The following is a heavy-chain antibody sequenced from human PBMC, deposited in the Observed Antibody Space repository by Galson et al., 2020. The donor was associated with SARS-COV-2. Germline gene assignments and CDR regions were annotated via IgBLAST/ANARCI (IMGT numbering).Heavy chain of an antibody. Sequence: GGSLRLSCAASGFTFSNSAMHWIRQAPGKGLEWVAVISFDGSNTYYSDSVQGRFTISRDTSKTTLYLQMDSLRPEDTALYYCARNEYDPRDSYYGFPYTFDTWGQGTMVTVST. CDR3: ARNEYDPRDSYYGFPYTFDT. CDR2: ISFDGSNT. V-gene: IGHV3-30*04. CDR1: GFTFSNSA. D-gene: IGHD3-22*01. J-gene: IGHJ3*02.